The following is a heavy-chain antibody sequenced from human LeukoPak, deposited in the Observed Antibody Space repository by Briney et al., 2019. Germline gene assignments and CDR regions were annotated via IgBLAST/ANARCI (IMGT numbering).Heavy chain of an antibody. V-gene: IGHV1-46*01. CDR2: ITPSAGST. J-gene: IGHJ4*02. CDR1: GYTFTNYY. Sequence: ASVKVSCKASGYTFTNYYMHWVRQAPGQGLEWMGIITPSAGSTNYAQMFQGRVTMTRDMSTTAVYMELSSLRYEDTAVYYCARDNDSRDPPHFDYWGQGTLVTVSS. CDR3: ARDNDSRDPPHFDY. D-gene: IGHD3-16*01.